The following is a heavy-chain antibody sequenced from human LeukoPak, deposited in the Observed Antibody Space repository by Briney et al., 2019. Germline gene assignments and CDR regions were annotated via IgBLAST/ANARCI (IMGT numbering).Heavy chain of an antibody. CDR2: ISSSGSTI. V-gene: IGHV3-48*04. CDR3: AELGITMIGGV. J-gene: IGHJ6*04. Sequence: GGSLRLSCAASGFTFSSYWMSWAGQAPGKGLEWVSYISSSGSTIYYADSVKGRFTISRDNAKNSLYLQMNSLRAEDTAVYYCAELGITMIGGVWGKGTTVTISS. D-gene: IGHD3-10*02. CDR1: GFTFSSYW.